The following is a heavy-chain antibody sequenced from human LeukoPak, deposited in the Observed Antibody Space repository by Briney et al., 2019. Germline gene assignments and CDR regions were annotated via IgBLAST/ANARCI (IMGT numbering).Heavy chain of an antibody. J-gene: IGHJ4*02. CDR3: ARDGTSTDDY. V-gene: IGHV1-18*04. D-gene: IGHD2-2*01. CDR2: ISGNNDNP. CDR1: RSTFSNFG. Sequence: GASVKVSCKTSRSTFSNFGISWVRQAPGQGLEWMGWISGNNDNPNYGQKFQGRFTVTTDSSTSTAYMELRNLRSDDTAVYYCARDGTSTDDYWGQGTLVSVSS.